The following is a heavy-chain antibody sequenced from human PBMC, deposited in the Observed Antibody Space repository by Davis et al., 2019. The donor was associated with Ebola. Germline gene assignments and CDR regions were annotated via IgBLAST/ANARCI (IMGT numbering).Heavy chain of an antibody. Sequence: PGGSLRLSCAASGLTSSNAWMNWVRQAPGKGLEWVGRIKSKTDGGTTDYAAPVKGRFTISRDDSKNTVYLQMNSLKTEDTAVYYCTPSDYFDSTGYKSFFDYWGQGTLVTVSS. CDR2: IKSKTDGGTT. D-gene: IGHD3-22*01. CDR1: GLTSSNAW. CDR3: TPSDYFDSTGYKSFFDY. V-gene: IGHV3-15*01. J-gene: IGHJ4*02.